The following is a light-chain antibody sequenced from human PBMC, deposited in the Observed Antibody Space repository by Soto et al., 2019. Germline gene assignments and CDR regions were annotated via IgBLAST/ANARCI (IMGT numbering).Light chain of an antibody. CDR1: QRLLHSNGNYF. CDR2: LGS. V-gene: IGKV2-28*01. J-gene: IGKJ2*01. CDR3: MQALQTPYT. Sequence: EIVMTQSPPSLTVTPGERASISCRSSQRLLHSNGNYFLDWYLQKPGQSPQLLIYLGSNRASGVPDRVSGSGAGTAFTLKISRVEAEDVGVYYCMQALQTPYTFGQGTKLEIK.